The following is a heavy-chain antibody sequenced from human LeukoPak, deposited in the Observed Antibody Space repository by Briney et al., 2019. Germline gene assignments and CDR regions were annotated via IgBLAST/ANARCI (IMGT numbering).Heavy chain of an antibody. CDR1: GFTFSTYA. CDR2: ISGSGEST. Sequence: GGSLRLSCAASGFTFSTYAMSWVRQAPGKGLEWVSAISGSGESTYYAGSVKGRFTISRDNSKNTLYLQMDSLRADDTALYYCAKDAKRNYDFWDRFDYWGQGALVTVSS. V-gene: IGHV3-23*01. D-gene: IGHD3-3*01. CDR3: AKDAKRNYDFWDRFDY. J-gene: IGHJ4*02.